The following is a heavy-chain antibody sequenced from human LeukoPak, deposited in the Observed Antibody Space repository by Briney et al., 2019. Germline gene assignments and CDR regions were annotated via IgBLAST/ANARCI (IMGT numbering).Heavy chain of an antibody. CDR2: ISSSSSYI. CDR1: GFTFSSYS. Sequence: GGSLRLSCAASGFTFSSYSMNWVRQAPGKGLEWVSSISSSSSYIYYAGSVKGRFTISRDNAKNSLYLQMNSLRAEDTAVYYCAREEVGATAYWGQGTLVTVSS. J-gene: IGHJ4*02. D-gene: IGHD1-26*01. CDR3: AREEVGATAY. V-gene: IGHV3-21*01.